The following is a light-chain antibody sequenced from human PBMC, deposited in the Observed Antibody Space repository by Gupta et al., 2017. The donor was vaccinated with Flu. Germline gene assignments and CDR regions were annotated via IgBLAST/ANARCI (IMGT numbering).Light chain of an antibody. CDR3: RIWHSSTYV. CDR1: SDISVDTYR. V-gene: IGLV5-45*02. Sequence: QAVLTQQSSLSASPGASASLTCTLLSDISVDTYRVYWYQQKPGSPPQFLLRYKSDSDKERGSGVPRRFSGSKDASANAGILLISGLQSEDEADYYCRIWHSSTYVFGTGTRVTVL. J-gene: IGLJ1*01. CDR2: YKSDSDK.